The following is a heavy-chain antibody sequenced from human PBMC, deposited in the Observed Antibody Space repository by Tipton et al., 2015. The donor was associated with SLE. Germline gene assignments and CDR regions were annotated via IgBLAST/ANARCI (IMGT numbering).Heavy chain of an antibody. CDR1: GYSFTDCA. CDR3: ARSGDYSGIYYYGFDV. Sequence: QSGAEVKKPGASVKVSCKVSGYSFTDCAVNWVRQAPGQGLEYMGWISTYTGNPTYAQGFTGRFVFSLDTSVSTAYLQISSLRAEDTAVYYCARSGDYSGIYYYGFDVWGQGTTVTVSS. CDR2: ISTYTGNP. J-gene: IGHJ6*02. D-gene: IGHD4-11*01. V-gene: IGHV7-4-1*02.